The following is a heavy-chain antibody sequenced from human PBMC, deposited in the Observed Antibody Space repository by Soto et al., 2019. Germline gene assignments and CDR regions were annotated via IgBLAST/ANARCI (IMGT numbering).Heavy chain of an antibody. D-gene: IGHD3-22*01. CDR3: VRATYFSDSSGYTRCLDY. J-gene: IGHJ4*02. CDR2: SRDKAQGYSI. Sequence: EVQLVESGGGLVQPGGSLRLSCAGSGFTLSDNYIDWVRQAPGKGLEWVGRSRDKAQGYSITYAASVKGRFTTSRDESTNSVYLQMNSLKTEDTAVYYCVRATYFSDSSGYTRCLDYWGQGTLVTVSS. V-gene: IGHV3-72*01. CDR1: GFTLSDNY.